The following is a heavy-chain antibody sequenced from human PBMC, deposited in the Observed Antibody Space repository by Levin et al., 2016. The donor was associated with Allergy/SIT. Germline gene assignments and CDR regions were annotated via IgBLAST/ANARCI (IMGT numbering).Heavy chain of an antibody. CDR2: ISGSGVTT. CDR1: GFTVTRNY. V-gene: IGHV3-23*01. CDR3: ASSHCAGDCYPIFDAFDI. D-gene: IGHD2-21*02. J-gene: IGHJ3*02. Sequence: GESLKISCAASGFTVTRNYMSWVRQAPEKGLEWVSTISGSGVTTFYTDSVKGRFTTSRDNSKNTLSLQMNSLRAEDTALYYCASSHCAGDCYPIFDAFDIWGQGTQVTVSS.